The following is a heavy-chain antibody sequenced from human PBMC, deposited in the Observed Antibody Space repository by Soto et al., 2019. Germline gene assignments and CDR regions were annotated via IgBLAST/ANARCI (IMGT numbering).Heavy chain of an antibody. CDR3: ARGRGSPNTRWFDP. V-gene: IGHV4-34*01. Sequence: NPSETLSLTCAVYGGSFSGYYWSWIRQPPGKGLEWIGEINHSGSTNYNPSLKSRVTISVDTSKNQFSLKLSSVTAADTAVYYCARGRGSPNTRWFDPWGQGTLVTVSS. D-gene: IGHD1-1*01. J-gene: IGHJ5*02. CDR1: GGSFSGYY. CDR2: INHSGST.